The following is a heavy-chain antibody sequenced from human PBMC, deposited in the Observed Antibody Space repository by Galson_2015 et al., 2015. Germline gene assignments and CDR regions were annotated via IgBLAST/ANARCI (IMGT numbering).Heavy chain of an antibody. CDR3: ARFHQYYYGMDV. CDR2: IYYSGST. Sequence: TLSLTCTVSGGFISSYYWSWIRQPPGKGLEWIGYIYYSGSTNYNPSLKSRVTISVDTSKNQFSLKLSSVTAADTAVYYCARFHQYYYGMDVWGQGTTVTVSS. V-gene: IGHV4-59*01. J-gene: IGHJ6*02. CDR1: GGFISSYY.